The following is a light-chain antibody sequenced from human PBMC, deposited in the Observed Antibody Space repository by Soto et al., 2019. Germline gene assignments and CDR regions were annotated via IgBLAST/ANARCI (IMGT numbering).Light chain of an antibody. V-gene: IGKV1-39*01. Sequence: DSPLPQPPSSLSASVGDRVTITCRASQSISSYLNWYQQKPGKAPKLLIYAASSLESGVPSRFSGRGSGTDFTLTISSPQPEDFGTYYCQQSYSTPLTCGGGTRL. CDR1: QSISSY. CDR2: AAS. J-gene: IGKJ5*01. CDR3: QQSYSTPLT.